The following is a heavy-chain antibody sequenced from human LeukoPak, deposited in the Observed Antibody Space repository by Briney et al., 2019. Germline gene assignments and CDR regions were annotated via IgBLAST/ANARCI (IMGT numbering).Heavy chain of an antibody. Sequence: SETLSLTCTVSGGSIGSYYWSWIRQPPGKGLEWIGYIYYSGSTNYNPSLKSRVTISVDTSKNQFSLKLSSVTAADTAVYYCARVIMGSGLYYFDYWGQGTLVTVSS. J-gene: IGHJ4*02. V-gene: IGHV4-59*01. CDR3: ARVIMGSGLYYFDY. D-gene: IGHD2-15*01. CDR2: IYYSGST. CDR1: GGSIGSYY.